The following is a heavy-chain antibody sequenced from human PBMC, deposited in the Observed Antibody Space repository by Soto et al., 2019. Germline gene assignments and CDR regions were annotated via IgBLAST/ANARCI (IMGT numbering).Heavy chain of an antibody. CDR1: GASIISTTKY. Sequence: SETLSLTCTVSGASIISTTKYWGWIRQPPGGGLEWIGTISSIGSTYYNPSLEGRVTISVDTSKNQFSLKVTSVTAADTGLYYCARQDHGDYEFFFDYWGQGTLVTVSS. CDR2: ISSIGST. CDR3: ARQDHGDYEFFFDY. D-gene: IGHD4-17*01. J-gene: IGHJ4*02. V-gene: IGHV4-39*01.